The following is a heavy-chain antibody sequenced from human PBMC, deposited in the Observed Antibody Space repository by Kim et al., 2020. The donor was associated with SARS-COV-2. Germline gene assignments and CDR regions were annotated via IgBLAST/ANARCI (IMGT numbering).Heavy chain of an antibody. Sequence: SETLSLTCAVSGGSISSSNWWSWVRQPPGKGLEWIGEIYHSGSTNYNPSLKSRVTISVDKSKNQFSLKLSSVTAADTAVYYCARDKITMVRGVIGHPHYSYYGMDVWGQGTTVTVSS. D-gene: IGHD3-10*01. V-gene: IGHV4-4*02. CDR3: ARDKITMVRGVIGHPHYSYYGMDV. CDR2: IYHSGST. J-gene: IGHJ6*02. CDR1: GGSISSSNW.